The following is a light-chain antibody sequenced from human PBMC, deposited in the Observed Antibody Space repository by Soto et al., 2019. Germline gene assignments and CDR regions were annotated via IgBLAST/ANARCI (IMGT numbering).Light chain of an antibody. CDR2: DLT. Sequence: QSALTQPASVSGSPGQSITISCTGTSSDVGGYNYVCWYQQHPGKAPKLIIHDLTNRPSGVSYRFSGSKSGNTASLSISGLQAEDEADYYCSSYSSTGTVLFGGGTKLTVL. J-gene: IGLJ2*01. CDR1: SSDVGGYNY. CDR3: SSYSSTGTVL. V-gene: IGLV2-14*01.